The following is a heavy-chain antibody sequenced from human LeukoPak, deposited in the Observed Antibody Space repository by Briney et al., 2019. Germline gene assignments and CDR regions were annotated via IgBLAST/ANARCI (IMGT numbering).Heavy chain of an antibody. D-gene: IGHD1-14*01. J-gene: IGHJ6*03. Sequence: SVKVSCKASGGTFSSYAISWVRQAPGQGLEWMGGIIPIFGTANYAQKFQGRVTITADKSTSTAYMELSSLRSEDTAVYYCARVGGNQYYYYMDVWGKGTTVTVSS. V-gene: IGHV1-69*06. CDR3: ARVGGNQYYYYMDV. CDR1: GGTFSSYA. CDR2: IIPIFGTA.